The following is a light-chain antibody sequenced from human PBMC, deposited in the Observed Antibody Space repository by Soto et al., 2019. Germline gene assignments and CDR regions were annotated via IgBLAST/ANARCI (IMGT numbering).Light chain of an antibody. CDR3: EQDGSSPRT. CDR1: QSVSSNY. V-gene: IGKV3-20*01. J-gene: IGKJ1*01. CDR2: GIS. Sequence: EIVLTQSPGTLSLSPDERATLSCRASQSVSSNYFAWYQQKPGQAPRLLIYGISSRATGIPDRFSGSGSGTDFSLTISRLEPEDFAVYYCEQDGSSPRTFGQGTKVDIK.